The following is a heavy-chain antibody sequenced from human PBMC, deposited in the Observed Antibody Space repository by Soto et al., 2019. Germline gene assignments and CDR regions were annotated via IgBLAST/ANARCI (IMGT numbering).Heavy chain of an antibody. Sequence: VSVKVSCKTSGYIFINYYIHWVRQAPGQGLEWVALFNPMSGSTNYAQKLQGRVTVTSDTSTSTVYIELSSLISEDTAVYYFPRDWAAADYRGQGTLVTGSS. D-gene: IGHD6-13*01. J-gene: IGHJ4*01. CDR2: FNPMSGST. V-gene: IGHV1-46*04. CDR1: GYIFINYY. CDR3: PRDWAAADY.